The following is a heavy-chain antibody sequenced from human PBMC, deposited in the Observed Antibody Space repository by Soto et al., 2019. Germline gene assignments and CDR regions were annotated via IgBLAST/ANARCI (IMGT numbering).Heavy chain of an antibody. CDR2: IVVGSGNT. V-gene: IGHV1-58*01. J-gene: IGHJ6*02. Sequence: ASVKVSCKASGFTFTSSAVQWVRQARGQRLEWIGWIVVGSGNTNYAQKFQERVTITRDMSTSTAYMELSSLRSEDTAVYYCAATADTMVRGVIIYYYGMDFWGQGTTVTVSS. CDR1: GFTFTSSA. CDR3: AATADTMVRGVIIYYYGMDF. D-gene: IGHD3-10*01.